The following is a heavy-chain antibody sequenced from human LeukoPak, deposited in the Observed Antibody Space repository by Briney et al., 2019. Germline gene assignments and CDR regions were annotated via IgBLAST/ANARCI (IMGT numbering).Heavy chain of an antibody. J-gene: IGHJ4*02. CDR1: GYSFTSYW. CDR3: ARRKYCSSTSCYSAYYFDY. CDR2: IYPGDSDT. D-gene: IGHD2-2*01. V-gene: IGHV5-51*01. Sequence: GESLKISCKGSGYSFTSYWIGWVRQMPGKGLEWMGIIYPGDSDTRYSPSFQGQVTISADKSISTAYLQWSSPKASDTAMYYCARRKYCSSTSCYSAYYFDYWGQGTLVTVSS.